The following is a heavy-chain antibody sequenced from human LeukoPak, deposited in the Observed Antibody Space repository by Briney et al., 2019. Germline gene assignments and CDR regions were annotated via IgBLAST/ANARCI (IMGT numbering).Heavy chain of an antibody. D-gene: IGHD6-19*01. CDR3: ARGHSSGWLSLSSFDY. J-gene: IGHJ4*02. Sequence: PSETLSLTCTVSGGSISSGGYYWSWIRQHLGKGLEWIGYIYYSGSTYYNPSLKSRVTISVDTSKNQFSLKLSSVTAADTAVYYCARGHSSGWLSLSSFDYWGQGTLVTVSS. V-gene: IGHV4-31*03. CDR2: IYYSGST. CDR1: GGSISSGGYY.